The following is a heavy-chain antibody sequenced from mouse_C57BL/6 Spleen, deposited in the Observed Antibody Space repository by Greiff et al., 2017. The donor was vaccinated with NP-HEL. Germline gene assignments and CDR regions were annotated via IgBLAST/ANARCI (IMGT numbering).Heavy chain of an antibody. Sequence: QVQLKESGPELVKPGASVKISCKASGYAFSSSWMNWVKQRPGKGLEWIGRIYPGDGDTNYNGKFKGKATLTADKSSSTAYMQLSSLTSEDSAVYFCARDSGYAMDYWGQGTSVTVSS. CDR1: GYAFSSSW. CDR2: IYPGDGDT. CDR3: ARDSGYAMDY. D-gene: IGHD3-2*01. J-gene: IGHJ4*01. V-gene: IGHV1-82*01.